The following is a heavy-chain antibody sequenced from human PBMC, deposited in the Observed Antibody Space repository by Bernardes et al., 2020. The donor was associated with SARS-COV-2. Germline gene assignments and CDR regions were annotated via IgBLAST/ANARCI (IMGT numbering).Heavy chain of an antibody. CDR1: GGSISVYY. Sequence: SETLSLTCTVSGGSISVYYCSWIRQPPAKGLQWIGYIHHRGTTSYNPSFKSRVTTSADTSKNQLSLELRPLTAADTAVYSCAREWSSFDHWGQGTLVTVSS. CDR3: AREWSSFDH. J-gene: IGHJ4*02. CDR2: IHHRGTT. D-gene: IGHD1-26*01. V-gene: IGHV4-59*01.